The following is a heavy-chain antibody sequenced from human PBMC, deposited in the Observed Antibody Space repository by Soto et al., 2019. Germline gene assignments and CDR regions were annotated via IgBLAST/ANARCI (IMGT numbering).Heavy chain of an antibody. CDR3: AKDLGSVYYGSGSYYNVLDY. CDR2: ISYDGSNK. V-gene: IGHV3-30*18. J-gene: IGHJ4*02. D-gene: IGHD3-10*01. CDR1: GFTFSSYG. Sequence: QVQLVESGGGVVQPGRSLRLSCAASGFTFSSYGMHWVRQAPGKGLEWVAVISYDGSNKYYADSVKGRFTISRDNSKNTLYLQMNRLRAEDTAVYYCAKDLGSVYYGSGSYYNVLDYWGQGTLVTVSS.